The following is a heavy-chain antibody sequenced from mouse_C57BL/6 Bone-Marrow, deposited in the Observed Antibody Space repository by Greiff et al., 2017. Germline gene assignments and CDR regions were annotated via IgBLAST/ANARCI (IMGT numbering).Heavy chain of an antibody. J-gene: IGHJ3*01. V-gene: IGHV1-81*01. Sequence: QVQLQQSGAELARPGASVKLSCKASGYTFTSYGISWVKQRTGQGLEWIGEIYPRSGNTYYNEKFKGKATLTADNSSSTAYMELRSLTSEDSAVYFFARWGGQVAYWGQGTLVTVSA. CDR3: ARWGGQVAY. D-gene: IGHD3-3*01. CDR1: GYTFTSYG. CDR2: IYPRSGNT.